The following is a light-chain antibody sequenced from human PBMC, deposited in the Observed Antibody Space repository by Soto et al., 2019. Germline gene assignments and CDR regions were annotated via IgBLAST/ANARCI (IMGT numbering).Light chain of an antibody. V-gene: IGKV1-39*01. CDR1: QSISSY. Sequence: DIQMTQSPSSVSASVGDRVTITCRASQSISSYLNWYQQKPGKDPKLLIYAASSLQSGVPSRFSGSGSGTDFTLTISSLQPEDFATYYCQQSYSTPRTFGQGTKV. CDR2: AAS. CDR3: QQSYSTPRT. J-gene: IGKJ1*01.